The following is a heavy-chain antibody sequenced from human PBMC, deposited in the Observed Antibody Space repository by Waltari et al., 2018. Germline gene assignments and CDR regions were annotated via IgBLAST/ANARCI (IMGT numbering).Heavy chain of an antibody. Sequence: EVQLLESGGSLVQPGGSLRLSCSASGFSFRIYAMNWVRQTPGKGLKWVSGISDNGAKTYYGDSVKGRFTVFRDNSKNTLYLQMNSLRAEDTAVYFCARGGVGSYDWLQSRYYNMDVWGKGTTVTIS. D-gene: IGHD3-9*01. CDR2: ISDNGAKT. V-gene: IGHV3-23*01. J-gene: IGHJ6*03. CDR1: GFSFRIYA. CDR3: ARGGVGSYDWLQSRYYNMDV.